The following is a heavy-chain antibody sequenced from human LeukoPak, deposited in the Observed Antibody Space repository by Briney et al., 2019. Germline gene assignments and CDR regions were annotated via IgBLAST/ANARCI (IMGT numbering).Heavy chain of an antibody. Sequence: SETLSLACTVSAYSINNGYYWGWIRQAPGKGLEWIGSISYSGGTHYNASLKSRVAISLDTSKNQFFLRLASVTAADTALYYCAREYSGSHNWLDPWGQGTLVTVSS. D-gene: IGHD1-26*01. CDR2: ISYSGGT. V-gene: IGHV4-38-2*02. J-gene: IGHJ5*02. CDR1: AYSINNGYY. CDR3: AREYSGSHNWLDP.